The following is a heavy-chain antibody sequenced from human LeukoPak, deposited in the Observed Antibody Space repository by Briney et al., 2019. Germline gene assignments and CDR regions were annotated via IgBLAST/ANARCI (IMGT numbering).Heavy chain of an antibody. J-gene: IGHJ4*02. CDR1: GGTFSSYA. CDR2: IIPIFGTA. CDR3: ARDNYYGSGSYGY. V-gene: IGHV1-69*05. Sequence: SVKVSCKASGGTFSSYAISWVRQAPGQGLEWMGGIIPIFGTANYAQRFQGRVTITTDESTSTAYMELSSLRSEDTAVYYCARDNYYGSGSYGYWGQGTLVTVSS. D-gene: IGHD3-10*01.